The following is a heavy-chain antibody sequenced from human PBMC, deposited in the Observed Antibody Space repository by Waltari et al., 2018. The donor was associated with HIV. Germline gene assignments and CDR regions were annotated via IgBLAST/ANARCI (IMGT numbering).Heavy chain of an antibody. CDR3: ARDRPIAAAGTDWFDP. Sequence: QLQLQESGPGLVKPSETLSLTCTVSGGSISSSSYYWGWIRQPPGKGLEWIGSIYYSGSTYYNPSLKSRVTISVDTSKNQFSLKLSSVTAADTAVYYCARDRPIAAAGTDWFDPWGQGTLVTVSS. J-gene: IGHJ5*02. CDR1: GGSISSSSYY. V-gene: IGHV4-39*07. CDR2: IYYSGST. D-gene: IGHD6-13*01.